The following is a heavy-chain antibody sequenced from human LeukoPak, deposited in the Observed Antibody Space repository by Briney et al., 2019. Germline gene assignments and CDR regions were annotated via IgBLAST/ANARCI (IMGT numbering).Heavy chain of an antibody. D-gene: IGHD6-13*01. V-gene: IGHV3-23*01. J-gene: IGHJ4*02. Sequence: GGSLRLSCAASGFTFSSYAMNWVRQAPGKGLEWVSVISSSGGSTYYADSVKGRFTISRDNAKNTLYLQMNSLRAEDTAVYYCARDRRSGRSWYVDYWGQGTLVTVSS. CDR3: ARDRRSGRSWYVDY. CDR1: GFTFSSYA. CDR2: ISSSGGST.